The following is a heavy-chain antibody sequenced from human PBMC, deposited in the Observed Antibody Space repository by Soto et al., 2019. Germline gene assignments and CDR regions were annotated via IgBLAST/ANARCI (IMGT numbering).Heavy chain of an antibody. Sequence: GGSLRLSCAASGFTFSSYGMHWVRQAPGKGLEWVAVIWYDGSNKYYADSVKGRFTISRDNSKNTLYLQMNSLRAEDTAVYYCARDHCSSTSCSGGWFDPWGQGTLVTVSS. J-gene: IGHJ5*02. D-gene: IGHD2-2*01. CDR1: GFTFSSYG. V-gene: IGHV3-33*01. CDR2: IWYDGSNK. CDR3: ARDHCSSTSCSGGWFDP.